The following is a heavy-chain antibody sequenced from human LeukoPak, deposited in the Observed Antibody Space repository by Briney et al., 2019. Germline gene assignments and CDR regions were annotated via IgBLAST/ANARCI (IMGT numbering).Heavy chain of an antibody. V-gene: IGHV3-48*01. Sequence: EGSLRLSRATSGFTFSPYSFNWVRQAPGKGLEWISYINAHRTIYYADSVEGRFTISRDNAKNSAYLQLNSLRVEDTAMYYCARSVEGSFDYWGQGTLVTVSS. J-gene: IGHJ4*02. D-gene: IGHD6-19*01. CDR2: INAHRTI. CDR1: GFTFSPYS. CDR3: ARSVEGSFDY.